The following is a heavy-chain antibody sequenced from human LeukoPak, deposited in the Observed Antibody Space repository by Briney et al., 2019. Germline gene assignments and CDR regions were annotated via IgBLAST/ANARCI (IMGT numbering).Heavy chain of an antibody. J-gene: IGHJ4*02. CDR3: VRDHHWGFDS. D-gene: IGHD7-27*01. CDR2: IRSRPSTI. V-gene: IGHV3-48*01. Sequence: GGSLRLSCAASGFTFTSYSMNWVRQAPGKGLEWVSYIRSRPSTIYYADSVKGRFTISRDDAKNSLYLQMNSLRTEDTAIYYCVRDHHWGFDSWGQGTQVTVSS. CDR1: GFTFTSYS.